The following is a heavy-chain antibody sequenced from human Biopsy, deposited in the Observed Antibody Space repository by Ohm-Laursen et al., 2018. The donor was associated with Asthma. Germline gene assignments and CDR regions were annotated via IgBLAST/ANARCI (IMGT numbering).Heavy chain of an antibody. CDR1: GDSLGSFINYA. CDR2: LIPVLGTA. D-gene: IGHD5-12*01. CDR3: ARGYSGTDRIVYYYSGMEV. J-gene: IGHJ6*02. Sequence: SVTPSRTVSGDSLGSFINYAISWVRQAPRQGLEWMGVLIPVLGTADYAPMFEGRVTITADESTSTAYLELTSLRFEDTAVYYCARGYSGTDRIVYYYSGMEVWGQGTTVTVSS. V-gene: IGHV1-69*13.